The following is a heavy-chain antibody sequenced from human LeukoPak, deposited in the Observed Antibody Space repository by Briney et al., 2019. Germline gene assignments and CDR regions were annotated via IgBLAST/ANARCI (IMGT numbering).Heavy chain of an antibody. J-gene: IGHJ3*02. CDR2: IRYDGSNE. Sequence: GGSLRLSCVASGFTFSSYGMNWVRQAPGKGLEWVACIRYDGSNEYYADSVKGRFTISRDNSKNTLYLQMNSLRAEDTAVYYCAKDHSGSGGYNSFDIWGQGTMVTVSS. CDR3: AKDHSGSGGYNSFDI. V-gene: IGHV3-30*02. CDR1: GFTFSSYG. D-gene: IGHD5-24*01.